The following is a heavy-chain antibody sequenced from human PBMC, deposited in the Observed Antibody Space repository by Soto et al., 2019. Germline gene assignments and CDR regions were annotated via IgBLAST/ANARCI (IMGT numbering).Heavy chain of an antibody. V-gene: IGHV4-34*01. Sequence: SETLSLTCVVSGGSLSDYFWSWIRQPPGMALEWIGEINHLGSINYNPSLKSRVTMSVDPSKNQFSLTLNSVTAADTATYYCARGGISHWAYFYYMDVWDRGTTVTVS. J-gene: IGHJ6*03. CDR1: GGSLSDYF. D-gene: IGHD2-21*01. CDR3: ARGGISHWAYFYYMDV. CDR2: INHLGSI.